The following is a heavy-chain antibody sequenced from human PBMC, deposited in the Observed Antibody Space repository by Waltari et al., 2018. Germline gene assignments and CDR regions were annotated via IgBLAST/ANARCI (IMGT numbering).Heavy chain of an antibody. CDR1: GFTFSGHA. CDR3: ARRGGSGGWGDFDY. Sequence: EVQLLESGGGLVQPGGSLRLSCAGSGFTFSGHAMTWVRQAPGKGLEWFLTVSQTDGRESLADPGKGRFTISRDASRNTLYLQMNSLGDEDTAIYYWARRGGSGGWGDFDYWGQGTLVTVSS. J-gene: IGHJ4*02. V-gene: IGHV3-23*01. D-gene: IGHD6-19*01. CDR2: VSQTDGRE.